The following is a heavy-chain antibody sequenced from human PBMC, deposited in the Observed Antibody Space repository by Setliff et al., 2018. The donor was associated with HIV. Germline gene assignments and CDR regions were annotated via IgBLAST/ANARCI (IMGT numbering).Heavy chain of an antibody. CDR2: INHRGST. CDR1: RGSFNGYF. Sequence: SETLSLTCSVYRGSFNGYFWSWIRQPPGQGLEWIGEINHRGSTTYNPSLKRCVTISEDTSRKQFSLKLNSVTAADTAVYYCARGGVWAAPVGRYFDHWGQGARVTVSS. CDR3: ARGGVWAAPVGRYFDH. V-gene: IGHV4-34*01. D-gene: IGHD3-16*01. J-gene: IGHJ4*02.